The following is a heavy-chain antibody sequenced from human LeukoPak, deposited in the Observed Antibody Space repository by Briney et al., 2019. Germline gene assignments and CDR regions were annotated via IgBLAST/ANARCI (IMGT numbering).Heavy chain of an antibody. D-gene: IGHD3-3*01. J-gene: IGHJ4*02. Sequence: SETLSLTCTVSGVSITSDYWTWIRQPPGNKLEWIGFIYYSGTTNYNPSLKSRVTMSVDTSKNQFSLKLSSATAADTAVYYCARQGFWSGYYTLDYWGQGTLVTVSS. V-gene: IGHV4-59*08. CDR1: GVSITSDY. CDR3: ARQGFWSGYYTLDY. CDR2: IYYSGTT.